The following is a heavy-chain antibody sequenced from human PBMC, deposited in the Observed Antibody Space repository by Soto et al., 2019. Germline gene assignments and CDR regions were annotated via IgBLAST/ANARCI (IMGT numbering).Heavy chain of an antibody. D-gene: IGHD6-19*01. CDR3: VRPGLTVPGTRYFDH. CDR2: IGSDGTAI. V-gene: IGHV3-23*05. J-gene: IGHJ4*02. Sequence: EVQLLESGGAFVQPGGSLRLSCAASGFTFNSYAMSWVRQAPGKGLEWVSAIGSDGTAIQYADSVKGRFTIYKDNSNYMLYLQMNSLRAEDTAVYYCVRPGLTVPGTRYFDHWGQGALVTVSS. CDR1: GFTFNSYA.